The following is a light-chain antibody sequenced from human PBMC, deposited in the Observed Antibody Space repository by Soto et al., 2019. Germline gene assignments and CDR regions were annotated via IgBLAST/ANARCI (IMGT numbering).Light chain of an antibody. CDR3: KQLNSFPIT. Sequence: DIQLTQSPSFLSASVGDRVTITCRASQGISSYLAWYQQKPGKAPKLLIYAASTLQSGVPSRFSGSGSGTEFTLTISSLQPEDFATYYCKQLNSFPITFGQGTLLEIK. CDR2: AAS. J-gene: IGKJ5*01. V-gene: IGKV1-9*01. CDR1: QGISSY.